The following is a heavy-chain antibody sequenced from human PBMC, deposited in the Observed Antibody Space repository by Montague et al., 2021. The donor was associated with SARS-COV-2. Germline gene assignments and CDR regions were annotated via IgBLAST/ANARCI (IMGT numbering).Heavy chain of an antibody. V-gene: IGHV2-5*01. D-gene: IGHD3-9*01. CDR3: AHLIRYYDIFTGIPFDY. CDR2: IYSNDEK. J-gene: IGHJ4*02. CDR1: GFSLSTPNVG. Sequence: PAPVKPTQTLTLTCTFSGFSLSTPNVGVGWIRQPPGKALEWVAVIYSNDEKRYSPSLRNRLTITKDTAKNQVVLSLTYVDPVDTATYYCAHLIRYYDIFTGIPFDYWGQGSQVTVSS.